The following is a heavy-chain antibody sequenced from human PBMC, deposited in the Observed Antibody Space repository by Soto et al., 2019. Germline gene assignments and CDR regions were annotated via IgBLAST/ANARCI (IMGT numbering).Heavy chain of an antibody. D-gene: IGHD3-10*01. CDR2: ISYDGSNK. CDR3: ARFPMVRGAISKGYYYYGMDV. Sequence: HHGGSLRLSCAASGFTFSSYAMHWVRQAPGKGLEWVAVISYDGSNKYYADSVKGRFTISRDNSKNTLYLQMNSLRAEDTAVYYCARFPMVRGAISKGYYYYGMDVWGQGTTVTVSS. CDR1: GFTFSSYA. J-gene: IGHJ6*02. V-gene: IGHV3-30-3*01.